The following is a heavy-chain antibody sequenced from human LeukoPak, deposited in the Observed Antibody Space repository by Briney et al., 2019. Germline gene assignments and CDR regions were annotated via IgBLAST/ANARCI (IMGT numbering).Heavy chain of an antibody. Sequence: VSVKVSCKASGYTFTGYYMHWVRQAPGQGLEWMGWINPNSGGTNYAQKFQGRVTMTRDTSISTAYMELSRLRSDDTAVYYCARGGEDYYASSGYYQSWAQGTLVTVSS. J-gene: IGHJ5*02. CDR3: ARGGEDYYASSGYYQS. CDR1: GYTFTGYY. CDR2: INPNSGGT. V-gene: IGHV1-2*02. D-gene: IGHD3-22*01.